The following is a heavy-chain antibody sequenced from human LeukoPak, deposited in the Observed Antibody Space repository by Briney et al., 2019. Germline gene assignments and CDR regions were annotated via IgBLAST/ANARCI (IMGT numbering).Heavy chain of an antibody. Sequence: RPSETLSLTCTVSGGSISSYYWSWIRQPPGKGLEWIGYIYYSGSTNYNPSLKSQATISVDTSKNQFSLKLSSVTAADTAVYYCARGTRYSSSWFNWFDPWGQGTLVTVSS. CDR1: GGSISSYY. CDR3: ARGTRYSSSWFNWFDP. V-gene: IGHV4-59*01. J-gene: IGHJ5*02. D-gene: IGHD6-13*01. CDR2: IYYSGST.